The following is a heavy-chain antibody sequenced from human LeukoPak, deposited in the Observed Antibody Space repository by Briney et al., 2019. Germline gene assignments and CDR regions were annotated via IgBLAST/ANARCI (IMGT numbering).Heavy chain of an antibody. CDR3: ARLCDSDAH. D-gene: IGHD3-22*01. J-gene: IGHJ4*02. Sequence: GSLRLSCAASGFTFSSYSMYWVRQAPGKGLEWVSSISRYSSHIYYADSVKGRFTISRDDAKNSLYLQMNSLRAEDTAVYYCARLCDSDAHWGQGTLVTVSS. CDR2: ISRYSSHI. CDR1: GFTFSSYS. V-gene: IGHV3-21*01.